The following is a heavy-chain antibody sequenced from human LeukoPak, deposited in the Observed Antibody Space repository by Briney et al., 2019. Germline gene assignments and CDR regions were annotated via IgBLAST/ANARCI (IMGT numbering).Heavy chain of an antibody. CDR3: ARQPTYYSHTSGYFPLYYFDY. CDR2: IWYDGSNK. CDR1: GFTFRSYG. V-gene: IGHV3-33*01. D-gene: IGHD3-22*01. Sequence: GGSLRLSCAASGFTFRSYGMHWVRQAPGKGLEWVAVIWYDGSNKYYTDSVKGRFTISRDNSKNTLYLQMNSLRAEDTAVYYCARQPTYYSHTSGYFPLYYFDYWGQGTLVTVSS. J-gene: IGHJ4*02.